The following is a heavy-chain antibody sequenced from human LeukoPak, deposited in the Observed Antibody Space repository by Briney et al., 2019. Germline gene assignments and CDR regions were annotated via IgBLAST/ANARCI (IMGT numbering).Heavy chain of an antibody. Sequence: PGGSLRLSCEASGFSFSSYATSWARQAPGKGLEWVSGISGSGGSTYYAGSVKGRFTISRDISKNTLYLQMNSLRAEDTAVYYCARDLYADFWSGPVFDYWGQGTLVTVSS. V-gene: IGHV3-23*01. D-gene: IGHD3-3*01. CDR3: ARDLYADFWSGPVFDY. CDR1: GFSFSSYA. CDR2: ISGSGGST. J-gene: IGHJ4*02.